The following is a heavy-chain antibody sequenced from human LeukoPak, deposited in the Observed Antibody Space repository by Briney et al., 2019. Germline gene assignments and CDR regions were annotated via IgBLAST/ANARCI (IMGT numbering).Heavy chain of an antibody. V-gene: IGHV3-23*01. J-gene: IGHJ6*02. CDR1: GFTFSSNT. CDR3: ARCYTYGTTWFGGLDV. CDR2: IRGGGSDT. Sequence: PGGSLRLSCAASGFTFSSNTMTWVRQVSGKGLEWVSSIRGGGSDTHYAGTVRGRFTISRDNSKNTLYLQMNSLRADDTAVYYCARCYTYGTTWFGGLDVWGQGTTVTVSS. D-gene: IGHD3-10*01.